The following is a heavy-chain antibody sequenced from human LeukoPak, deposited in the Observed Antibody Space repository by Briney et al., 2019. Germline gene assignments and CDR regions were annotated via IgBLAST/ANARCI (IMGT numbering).Heavy chain of an antibody. CDR3: ARGGGNFDY. J-gene: IGHJ4*02. V-gene: IGHV3-7*01. D-gene: IGHD3-16*01. CDR1: GFTFTTYW. CDR2: IKQDGSGK. Sequence: PGGSLRLSCAASGFTFTTYWMSWVRQAPGKGLEWVANIKQDGSGKYYVDSVKGRFIISRDNAISSLYLQLNSLGAEDTAVYYCARGGGNFDYWGQGTLVTVSS.